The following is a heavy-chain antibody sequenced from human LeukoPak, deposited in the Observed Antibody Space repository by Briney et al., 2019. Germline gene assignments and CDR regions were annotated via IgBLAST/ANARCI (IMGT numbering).Heavy chain of an antibody. CDR1: GFTLSSYE. D-gene: IGHD1-26*01. J-gene: IGHJ4*02. Sequence: GGSLRLSCAASGFTLSSYEMNWVRQAPGKGLEWISYISSSDTTIYYADSVKGRFTISRDNAKTSLYLQMNSLRAEDTAVYYCVVHSVSSCYWGQGTLVIVSS. CDR3: VVHSVSSCY. V-gene: IGHV3-48*03. CDR2: ISSSDTTI.